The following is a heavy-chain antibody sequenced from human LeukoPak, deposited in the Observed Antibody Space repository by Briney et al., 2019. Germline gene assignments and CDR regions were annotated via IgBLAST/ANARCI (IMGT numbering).Heavy chain of an antibody. J-gene: IGHJ3*02. CDR3: ARGRRVTADAFDI. D-gene: IGHD2-21*02. Sequence: SETLSLTCVVYGGSFCGYYWSWIRQPPGKGGGWMGEINHSGSTNYNPCLKSRDTISVDTSKNQFSLKLSSVTAADTAVYYCARGRRVTADAFDIWGQGTMVTVSS. CDR1: GGSFCGYY. V-gene: IGHV4-34*01. CDR2: INHSGST.